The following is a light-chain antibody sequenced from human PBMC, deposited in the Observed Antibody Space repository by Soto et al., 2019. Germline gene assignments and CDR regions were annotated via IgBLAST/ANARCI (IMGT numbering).Light chain of an antibody. CDR1: QTVLYSGNNLNY. CDR2: WAS. J-gene: IGKJ1*01. V-gene: IGKV4-1*01. Sequence: IVMTQSPESLALSLGERATINCKSSQTVLYSGNNLNYLAWYQQKPGQPPGLLIYWASTRDSGVPDRFSGSGSGTDFTLTISNLQPDDFATYYCQQYNTYWTFGQGTKVDIK. CDR3: QQYNTYWT.